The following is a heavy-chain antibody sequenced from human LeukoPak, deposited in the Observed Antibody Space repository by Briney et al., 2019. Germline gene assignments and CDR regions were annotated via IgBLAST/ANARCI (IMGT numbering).Heavy chain of an antibody. D-gene: IGHD3-22*01. CDR3: AREDYYYDSSGLPEPHDY. CDR2: IYSGGST. J-gene: IGHJ4*02. CDR1: GFTVSSNY. Sequence: PGGSLRLSCAASGFTVSSNYMSWVRQAPGKGLEWVSVIYSGGSTYYADSVKGRFTISRDNSKNTPYLQMNSLRAEDTAVYYCAREDYYYDSSGLPEPHDYWGQGTLVTVSS. V-gene: IGHV3-66*01.